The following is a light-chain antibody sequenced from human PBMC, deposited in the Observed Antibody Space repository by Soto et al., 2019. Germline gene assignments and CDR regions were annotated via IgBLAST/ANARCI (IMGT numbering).Light chain of an antibody. V-gene: IGLV2-14*01. J-gene: IGLJ7*01. Sequence: QSALAQPASVSGSPGQSITISCTGTSSDVGAYNYVSWYQQYPGKAPKLIIYEVTYRPSGVSNRFSGSKSGTTASLTISGLQAADEADYFCKSYAGSNTYVFGSGTQLTVL. CDR1: SSDVGAYNY. CDR3: KSYAGSNTYV. CDR2: EVT.